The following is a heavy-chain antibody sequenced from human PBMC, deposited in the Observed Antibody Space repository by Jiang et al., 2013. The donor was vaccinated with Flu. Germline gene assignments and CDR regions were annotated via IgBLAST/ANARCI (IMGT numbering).Heavy chain of an antibody. CDR3: AHTSNYYDSYGMDV. D-gene: IGHD3-22*01. J-gene: IGHJ6*04. V-gene: IGHV2-70*12. Sequence: KPTQTLTLTCTFSGFSLSTSGMCVSWIRQPPGKALEWLALIDWDDDKYYSTSLKTRLTISKDTSKNQVVLTMTNMDPVDTATYYCAHTSNYYDSYGMDVWGKGTTVTVSS. CDR2: IDWDDDK. CDR1: GFSLSTSGMC.